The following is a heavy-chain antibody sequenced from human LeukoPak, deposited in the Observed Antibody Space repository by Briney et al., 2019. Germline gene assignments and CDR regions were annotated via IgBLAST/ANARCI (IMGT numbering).Heavy chain of an antibody. J-gene: IGHJ4*02. CDR3: GGHNYSYFDY. D-gene: IGHD5-24*01. CDR2: VYSGST. Sequence: PSETLSLTCTVSGDSINGGSYYWGWIRQPPGKGLEWIGTVYSGSTYYNPSLKSRVTISVDTSKKQFSLKLSSVTVADTAVYYCGGHNYSYFDYWGQGTLVTVSS. V-gene: IGHV4-39*01. CDR1: GDSINGGSYY.